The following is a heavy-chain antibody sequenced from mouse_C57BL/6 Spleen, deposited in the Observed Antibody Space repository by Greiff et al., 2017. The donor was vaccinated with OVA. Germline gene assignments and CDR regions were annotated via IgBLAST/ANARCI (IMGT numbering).Heavy chain of an antibody. CDR3: VRHLRGYFDY. CDR2: IRSKSNNYAT. V-gene: IGHV10-1*01. D-gene: IGHD1-1*01. CDR1: GFSFNTYA. J-gene: IGHJ2*01. Sequence: EVKLQESGGGLVQPKGSLKLSCAASGFSFNTYAMNWVRQAPGKGLEWVARIRSKSNNYATYYADSVKDRFTISRDDSESMLYLQMNNLKSEDTAMYYCVRHLRGYFDYWGQGTTLTVSS.